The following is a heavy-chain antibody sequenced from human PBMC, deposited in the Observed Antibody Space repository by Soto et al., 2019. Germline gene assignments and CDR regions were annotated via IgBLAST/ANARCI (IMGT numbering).Heavy chain of an antibody. Sequence: GESLKISCKGSGYSFSNNWIGWVRQMPGKGLEWMGIIYPGDSDTRYTPSFQGQVTFSADRSISTAYLQWTSLKASDTAIYSCARLRGYASDYYCGIDVWGQGTTGTAAS. CDR1: GYSFSNNW. V-gene: IGHV5-51*01. D-gene: IGHD5-12*01. CDR3: ARLRGYASDYYCGIDV. CDR2: IYPGDSDT. J-gene: IGHJ6*02.